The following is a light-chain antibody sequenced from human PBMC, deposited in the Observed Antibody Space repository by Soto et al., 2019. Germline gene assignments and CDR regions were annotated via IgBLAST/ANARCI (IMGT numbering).Light chain of an antibody. CDR3: QQSRT. CDR1: QSVSSY. CDR2: DAS. J-gene: IGKJ3*01. V-gene: IGKV3-11*01. Sequence: EIVLTQSPATLSLSPGERATLSCRASQSVSSYLAWYQQKPGQAPRLLIYDASNRATGIPARFSGSGSGTDFTLTISSLEPEDFAVYYCQQSRTFGPGPKWISN.